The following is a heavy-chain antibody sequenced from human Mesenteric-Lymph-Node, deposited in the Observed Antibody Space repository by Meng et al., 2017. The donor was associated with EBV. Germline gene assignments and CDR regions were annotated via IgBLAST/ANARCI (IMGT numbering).Heavy chain of an antibody. CDR1: GESLSGYY. J-gene: IGHJ4*02. V-gene: IGHV4-34*01. D-gene: IGHD4-11*01. Sequence: HVQLQQWGAGLLKPSETLSLTCAVSGESLSGYYWSWIRQSPGKGLEWIGEINHSGSTNYNPSLESRLTISVDTSRNHFSLKLTSVTAADTAVYYCARGRIDDYTKFFDYWGQGTLVTVSS. CDR2: INHSGST. CDR3: ARGRIDDYTKFFDY.